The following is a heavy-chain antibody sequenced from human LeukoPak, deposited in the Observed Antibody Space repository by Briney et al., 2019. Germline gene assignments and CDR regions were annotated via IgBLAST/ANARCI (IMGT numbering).Heavy chain of an antibody. CDR3: ARRPYGSGSYVDY. J-gene: IGHJ4*02. CDR2: INHSGST. V-gene: IGHV4-34*01. Sequence: SETLSLTCAVYGGSFSGYYWSWIRQPPGKGLEWIGEINHSGSTNYNPSLKSRVTISVDTSKNQFSLKLSSVTAADTAVYYCARRPYGSGSYVDYWGQGTLVTVSS. CDR1: GGSFSGYY. D-gene: IGHD3-10*01.